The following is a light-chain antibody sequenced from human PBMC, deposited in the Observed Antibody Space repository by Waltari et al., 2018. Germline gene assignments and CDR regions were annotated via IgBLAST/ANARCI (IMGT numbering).Light chain of an antibody. CDR2: GAS. CDR1: QSVSRT. Sequence: EIVLTQSPGTLSLPPGERATLSCRASQSVSRTLAWYQQKPGQAPRLLIYGASTMATGIPGRFSGGGSGTDFSLTISRLEPEDFAVYYCQHYVRLPVTFGQGTKVEIK. J-gene: IGKJ1*01. V-gene: IGKV3-20*01. CDR3: QHYVRLPVT.